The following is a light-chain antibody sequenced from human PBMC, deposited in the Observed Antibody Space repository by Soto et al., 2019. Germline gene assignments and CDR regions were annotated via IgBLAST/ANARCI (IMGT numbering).Light chain of an antibody. CDR2: WAS. J-gene: IGKJ4*01. Sequence: DIVMTQSPDSLAVSLGEGATINCKSSQSVLYSSNNKNYLAWFQQKPGQPPKLLIYWASTRESGVPDRISGSGSGKDFTLTISSLQAEDVAVYYCQQYYTTPLTFGGGTKVEIK. V-gene: IGKV4-1*01. CDR3: QQYYTTPLT. CDR1: QSVLYSSNNKNY.